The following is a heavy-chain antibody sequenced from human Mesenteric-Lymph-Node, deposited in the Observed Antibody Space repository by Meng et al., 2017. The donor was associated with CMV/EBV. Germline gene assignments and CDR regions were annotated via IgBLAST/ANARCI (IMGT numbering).Heavy chain of an antibody. CDR2: INPNSGDT. V-gene: IGHV1-2*06. D-gene: IGHD4/OR15-4a*01. CDR1: GYTFTAYY. Sequence: ASVKVSCKASGYTFTAYYMHWVRQAPGQGLEWMGRINPNSGDTNYAQKFQGRVTMTRDTSISTAYMELNRLTSDDTAVYYCARGLTTGFDYWGQGTLVTVSS. J-gene: IGHJ4*02. CDR3: ARGLTTGFDY.